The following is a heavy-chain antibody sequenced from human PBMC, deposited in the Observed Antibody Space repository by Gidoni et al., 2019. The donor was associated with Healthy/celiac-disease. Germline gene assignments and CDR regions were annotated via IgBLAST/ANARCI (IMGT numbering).Heavy chain of an antibody. J-gene: IGHJ4*02. CDR1: GFTFRSYW. CDR3: LAYSSSDY. CDR2: INSDGRST. Sequence: DVQLVESAVPLVQPGGSLSLPCSASGFTFRSYWMHWVRPAPGKGMVWVSRINSDGRSTSYADTVKDRFNITRDNAKNTLYLQMNSLRAEDTAVYYGLAYSSSDYWGQGTLVTVSS. V-gene: IGHV3-74*01. D-gene: IGHD6-6*01.